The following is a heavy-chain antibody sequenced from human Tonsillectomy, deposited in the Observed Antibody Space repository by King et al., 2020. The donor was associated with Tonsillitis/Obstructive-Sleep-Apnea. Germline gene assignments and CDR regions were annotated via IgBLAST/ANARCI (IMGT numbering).Heavy chain of an antibody. CDR2: ISGCETT. J-gene: IGHJ4*02. CDR3: AKGPGYDFWSSYLHYFDY. D-gene: IGHD3-3*01. CDR1: GFTFSNYA. V-gene: IGHV3-23*04. Sequence: VQLVESGGGLVQPGGSLRISCAASGFTFSNYAMSWVRQAAGKGLELFSLISGCETTHYADSGKGRLTISRENSKNTLYLKMNSLRAEDTATYYCAKGPGYDFWSSYLHYFDYWGQGTLVTVSS.